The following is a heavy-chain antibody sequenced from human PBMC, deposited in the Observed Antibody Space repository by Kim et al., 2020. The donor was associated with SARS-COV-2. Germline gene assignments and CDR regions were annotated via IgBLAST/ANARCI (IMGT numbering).Heavy chain of an antibody. J-gene: IGHJ3*02. Sequence: ADPLKGRFPISKDNSKNTLYLQMNSLRAEDTAVYYCARASGSSLGLDAFDIWGQGTMVTVSS. CDR3: ARASGSSLGLDAFDI. D-gene: IGHD6-13*01. V-gene: IGHV3-23*03.